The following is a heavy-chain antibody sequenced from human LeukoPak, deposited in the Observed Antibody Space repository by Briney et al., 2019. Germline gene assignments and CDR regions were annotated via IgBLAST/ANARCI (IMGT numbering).Heavy chain of an antibody. J-gene: IGHJ4*02. CDR3: TTDRGIADRPLFDF. D-gene: IGHD6-6*01. Sequence: GGSLGLSCAASGISFNTAWMSWVRQAPGKGLERVGRIKSIKDGGTTDYTAPVMGRFTISRDASKTTLYLQMNSLKIEDTAVYYCTTDRGIADRPLFDFWGQGTLVRVSS. V-gene: IGHV3-15*01. CDR2: IKSIKDGGTT. CDR1: GISFNTAW.